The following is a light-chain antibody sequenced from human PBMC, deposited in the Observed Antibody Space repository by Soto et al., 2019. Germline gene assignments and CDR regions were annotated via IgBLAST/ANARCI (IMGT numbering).Light chain of an antibody. V-gene: IGKV3-15*01. CDR3: LQYNNWPPATWT. CDR1: QNVNSN. J-gene: IGKJ1*01. Sequence: DIVLTQSPATLSVSPGERATLSCRASQNVNSNLAWYRQKPGQAPGLLVYRASTRATGIRDRFSGRGSGTEFTLTISSLQSEDFAVYYCLQYNNWPPATWTFGQGTKLEIK. CDR2: RAS.